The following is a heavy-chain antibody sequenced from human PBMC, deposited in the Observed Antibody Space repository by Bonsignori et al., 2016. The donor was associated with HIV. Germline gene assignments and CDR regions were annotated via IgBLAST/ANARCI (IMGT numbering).Heavy chain of an antibody. CDR2: INHSGST. CDR1: GGSFSGYY. V-gene: IGHV4-34*01. J-gene: IGHJ4*02. D-gene: IGHD3-16*01. Sequence: SETLSLTCAVYGGSFSGYYWSWIRQPPGKGLEWIGEINHSGSTNYNPSLKSRVTISVDTSKNQFSLKLSSVTAADTAVYYCASPAGGWGQGTLVTVSS. CDR3: ASPAGG.